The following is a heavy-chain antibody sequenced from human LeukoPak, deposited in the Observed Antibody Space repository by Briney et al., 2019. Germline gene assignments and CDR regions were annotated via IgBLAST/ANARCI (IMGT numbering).Heavy chain of an antibody. CDR3: ARDRRGYDYVWGSYRHADLYYFDY. CDR1: GYTFTSYG. D-gene: IGHD3-16*02. V-gene: IGHV1-18*01. Sequence: ASVKVSCKASGYTFTSYGISWVRQAPGQGLEWMGWISAYNGNTNYAQKLQGRVTMTTDTSTSTAYMELRSLRSDDTAVYYCARDRRGYDYVWGSYRHADLYYFDYWGQGTLVTVSS. CDR2: ISAYNGNT. J-gene: IGHJ4*02.